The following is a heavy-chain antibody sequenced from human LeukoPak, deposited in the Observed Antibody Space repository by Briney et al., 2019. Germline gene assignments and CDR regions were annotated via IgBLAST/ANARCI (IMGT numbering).Heavy chain of an antibody. CDR3: ARTSHDFWSGYKVDFDY. CDR2: IYHSGST. Sequence: PSQTLSLTCAVSGGSISSGGYSWSWIRQPPGKGLEWIGYIYHSGSTYYNPSLKSRVTISVDTSKNQFSLKLSSVTAADTAVYYCARTSHDFWSGYKVDFDYWGQGTLVTVSS. CDR1: GGSISSGGYS. J-gene: IGHJ4*02. D-gene: IGHD3-3*01. V-gene: IGHV4-30-2*01.